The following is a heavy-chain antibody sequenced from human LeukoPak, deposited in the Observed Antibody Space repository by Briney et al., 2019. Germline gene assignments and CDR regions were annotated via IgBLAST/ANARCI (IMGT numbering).Heavy chain of an antibody. CDR1: GFTFSSYA. CDR3: AKDRVPYSSGWYVGKP. CDR2: ISGSGGST. D-gene: IGHD6-19*01. J-gene: IGHJ5*02. V-gene: IGHV3-23*01. Sequence: GGSLRLSCAASGFTFSSYAMSWVRQAPGKGLEWVSAISGSGGSTYYADSVKGRFTISRDNSKNTLYLQMNSLRAEDTAVYYCAKDRVPYSSGWYVGKPWGQGTLVTVSS.